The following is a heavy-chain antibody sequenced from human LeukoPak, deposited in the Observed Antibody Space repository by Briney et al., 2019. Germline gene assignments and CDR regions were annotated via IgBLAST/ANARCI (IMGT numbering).Heavy chain of an antibody. CDR2: ISGSGGST. V-gene: IGHV3-23*01. D-gene: IGHD6-13*01. Sequence: PGGSLRLSCAASGFTFSNYALSWVRRAPGKGLEWVSAISGSGGSTYYADSVKGRFTISRDNSKNTLYLQMSSLRAEDTAVYFCAKGISVASGYSSSWYGNWFDPWGQGTLVTVSS. J-gene: IGHJ5*02. CDR3: AKGISVASGYSSSWYGNWFDP. CDR1: GFTFSNYA.